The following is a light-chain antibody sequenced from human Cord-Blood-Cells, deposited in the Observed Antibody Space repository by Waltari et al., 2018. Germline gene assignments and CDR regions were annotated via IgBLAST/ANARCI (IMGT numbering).Light chain of an antibody. CDR1: SSDFGGYNY. J-gene: IGLJ3*02. CDR3: CSYAGSYTWV. Sequence: QSALTQPRSVSGSPGQSVTSSCTGTSSDFGGYNYVSWYQQHPGKAPKLMIYDVSKRPSGVPDRFSGSKSGNTASLTISGLQAEDEADYYCCSYAGSYTWVFGGGTKLTVL. CDR2: DVS. V-gene: IGLV2-11*01.